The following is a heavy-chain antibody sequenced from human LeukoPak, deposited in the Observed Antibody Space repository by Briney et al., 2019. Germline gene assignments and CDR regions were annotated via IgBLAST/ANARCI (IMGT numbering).Heavy chain of an antibody. V-gene: IGHV4-59*01. CDR3: ARGPHSSGQQRRTFAAGYFDL. J-gene: IGHJ2*01. CDR2: IYYSGST. CDR1: GGSISSYY. Sequence: SETLSLTCIVSGGSISSYYWSWIRQPPGKGLEWIGYIYYSGSTNYNPSLKSRVTISVDTSKNQFSLKLSSVTAADTAVYYCARGPHSSGQQRRTFAAGYFDLWGRGTLVTVSS. D-gene: IGHD6-19*01.